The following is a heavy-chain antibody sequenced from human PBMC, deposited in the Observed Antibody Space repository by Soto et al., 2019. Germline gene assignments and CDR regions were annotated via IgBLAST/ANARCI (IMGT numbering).Heavy chain of an antibody. CDR1: GFTFDGYW. V-gene: IGHV3-7*01. Sequence: EVQLVESGGGLVQPGGSLRLSCAASGFTFDGYWMSWVRQAPGKGLEWGANIKPDGSDSYYLASVKGRFTMSRDNAKNSVSLQINDLRAEDTAGYHWVRDPSAAVSDYWGQGTLVRVSS. J-gene: IGHJ4*02. CDR2: IKPDGSDS. D-gene: IGHD6-13*01. CDR3: VRDPSAAVSDY.